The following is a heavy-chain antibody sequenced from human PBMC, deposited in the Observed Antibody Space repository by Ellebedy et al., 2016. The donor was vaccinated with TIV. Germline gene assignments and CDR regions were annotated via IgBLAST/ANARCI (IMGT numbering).Heavy chain of an antibody. Sequence: GESLKISCAASGLTFSSHSMNWVRQAPGKGLEWVSCIGTTGNTVYYADSVKGRFTISRDNAMNSLYLEMNSLRDEDTAVYYCSSVRGTYAYGMDVWGQGTTVTVSS. CDR2: IGTTGNTV. CDR1: GLTFSSHS. V-gene: IGHV3-48*02. D-gene: IGHD3-16*01. J-gene: IGHJ6*02. CDR3: SSVRGTYAYGMDV.